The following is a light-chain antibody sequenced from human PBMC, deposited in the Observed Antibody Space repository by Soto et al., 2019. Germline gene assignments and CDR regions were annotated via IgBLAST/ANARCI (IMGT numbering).Light chain of an antibody. CDR1: SSNIGSNY. Sequence: QSVLTQPPSASGTPGQRVTISCSGSSSNIGSNYVYWYQQLPGTAPKLLIYRNDQRPSGVPDRFSGSKSGTSASLAISGLRSDDEADDYCAAWDDSLSGVVFGGGTQLTVL. V-gene: IGLV1-47*01. CDR2: RND. CDR3: AAWDDSLSGVV. J-gene: IGLJ3*02.